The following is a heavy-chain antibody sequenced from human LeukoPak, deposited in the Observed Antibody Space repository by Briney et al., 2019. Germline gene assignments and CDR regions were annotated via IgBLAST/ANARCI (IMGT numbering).Heavy chain of an antibody. CDR3: AREKGYMVRGKLGY. CDR2: IYSSGST. D-gene: IGHD3-10*01. Sequence: SETLSLTCTVSGGSISSYYWNWIRQPAGKGLEWIGRIYSSGSTNYNPSLKSRVTISVDTSKNQFSLKLSSVTAADTAVYYCAREKGYMVRGKLGYWGQGTLVTVSS. J-gene: IGHJ4*02. CDR1: GGSISSYY. V-gene: IGHV4-4*07.